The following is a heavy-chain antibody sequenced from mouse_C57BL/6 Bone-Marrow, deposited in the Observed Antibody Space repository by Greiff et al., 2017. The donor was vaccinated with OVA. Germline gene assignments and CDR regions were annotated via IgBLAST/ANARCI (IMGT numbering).Heavy chain of an antibody. Sequence: EVQVVESGGGLVKPGGSLKLSCAASGFTFSSYAMSWVRQTPEKRLEWVATISDGGSYTYYPDNVKGRFTISRDNAKNNLYLQMSHLKSEDTAMYYCASFYYGSSYENYWGQGTTLTVSS. D-gene: IGHD1-1*01. CDR2: ISDGGSYT. J-gene: IGHJ2*01. CDR1: GFTFSSYA. CDR3: ASFYYGSSYENY. V-gene: IGHV5-4*01.